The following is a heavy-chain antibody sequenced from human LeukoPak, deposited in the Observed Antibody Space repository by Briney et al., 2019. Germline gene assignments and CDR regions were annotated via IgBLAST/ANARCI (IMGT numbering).Heavy chain of an antibody. D-gene: IGHD2-21*02. CDR1: GGSISSYY. CDR3: ARGDMVTAIYY. CDR2: IYYSGST. V-gene: IGHV4-59*01. Sequence: SETLSLTCTVSGGSISSYYWSWIRQPPGKGLEWIGYIYYSGSTNYNPSLKSRVTISVDTSKNQFSLKLSSVTAADTAAYYCARGDMVTAIYYWGQGTLVTVSS. J-gene: IGHJ4*02.